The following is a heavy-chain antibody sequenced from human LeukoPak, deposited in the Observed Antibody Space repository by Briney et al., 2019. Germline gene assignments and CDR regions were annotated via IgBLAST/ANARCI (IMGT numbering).Heavy chain of an antibody. J-gene: IGHJ3*02. CDR3: ASGGGYQLQRWGLTDAFDI. Sequence: SETLSLTCAVSGGSISSSNWWSWVRQPPGKGLEWIGEIYHSGSTNYNPSLKSRVTISVDKSKNQFSLKLSSVTAADTAVYYCASGGGYQLQRWGLTDAFDIWGQGTMVTVSS. CDR1: GGSISSSNW. V-gene: IGHV4-4*02. D-gene: IGHD2-2*01. CDR2: IYHSGST.